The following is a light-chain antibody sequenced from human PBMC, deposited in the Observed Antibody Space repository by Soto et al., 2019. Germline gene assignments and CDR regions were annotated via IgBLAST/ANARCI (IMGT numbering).Light chain of an antibody. J-gene: IGKJ2*01. Sequence: DIVMTQSPDSLAVSLGERATINCKSSQSVLYSSNNKNYLAWYQQKPGQPPKLLIYWASTREAGVPDRFSGGGSGKDFTHTISSRQAEDVAVYYCQQYYSTPYTFGQGTKLEIK. CDR2: WAS. CDR1: QSVLYSSNNKNY. V-gene: IGKV4-1*01. CDR3: QQYYSTPYT.